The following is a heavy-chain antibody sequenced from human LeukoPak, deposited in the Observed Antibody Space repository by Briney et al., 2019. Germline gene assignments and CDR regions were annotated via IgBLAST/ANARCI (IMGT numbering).Heavy chain of an antibody. D-gene: IGHD3-3*01. J-gene: IGHJ4*02. Sequence: GESLKISCKGSGYTFSSYWIGWVRQMPGKGLEWMGIIYPGGSDTRYSPSLQGQVTISVDTSIGTAYLQWSSLKASDTAIYYCARQNDFRLDYWGQGTLVTVSS. CDR3: ARQNDFRLDY. CDR1: GYTFSSYW. CDR2: IYPGGSDT. V-gene: IGHV5-51*01.